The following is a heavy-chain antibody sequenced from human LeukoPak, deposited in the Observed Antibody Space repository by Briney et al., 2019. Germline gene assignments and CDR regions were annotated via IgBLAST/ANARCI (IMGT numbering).Heavy chain of an antibody. V-gene: IGHV4-39*07. CDR2: IYYSGST. CDR3: ARAGSMVRETNWFDP. D-gene: IGHD3-10*01. J-gene: IGHJ5*02. CDR1: GGSISSSSYY. Sequence: SETLSLTCTVSGGSISSSSYYWGWIRQPPGKGLEWIGSIYYSGSTYYNPSLKSRVTISVDTSKNQFSLKLSSVTAADTAVYYCARAGSMVRETNWFDPWGQGSLVTVSS.